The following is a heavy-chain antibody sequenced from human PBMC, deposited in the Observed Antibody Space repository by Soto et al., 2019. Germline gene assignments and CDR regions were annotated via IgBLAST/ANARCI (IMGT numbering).Heavy chain of an antibody. CDR3: ARKVPGSTSRPDYWYFDL. CDR1: GFTFMNYA. V-gene: IGHV3-23*01. CDR2: ISGGGDAP. J-gene: IGHJ2*01. Sequence: EVQLLESGGGLVQPGGSLRLSCAGSGFTFMNYAMNWVRQAPGKGLEWVSTISGGGDAPFFADSVRGRFTISRDNSKNTVTLQMNNLGVDDTAVYFCARKVPGSTSRPDYWYFDLGGRGTLVTVSS. D-gene: IGHD3-10*01.